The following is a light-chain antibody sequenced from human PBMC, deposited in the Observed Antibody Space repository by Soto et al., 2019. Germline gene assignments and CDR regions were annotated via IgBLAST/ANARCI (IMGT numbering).Light chain of an antibody. CDR3: QQYDNLPPWT. CDR1: QSVGTY. Sequence: EIVMTQSPVTLSVSPGEIATLSCKASQSVGTYLAWYQQKPGQAPRLLIYGASTRATGVPARFSGGGSGTEFTLTISSLQSEDFAIYHCQQYDNLPPWTFGQGTKVEIK. CDR2: GAS. J-gene: IGKJ1*01. V-gene: IGKV3-15*01.